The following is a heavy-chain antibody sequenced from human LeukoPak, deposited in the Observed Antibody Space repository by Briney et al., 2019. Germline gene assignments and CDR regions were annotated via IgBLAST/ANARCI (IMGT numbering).Heavy chain of an antibody. CDR1: GITFSSYW. V-gene: IGHV3-7*01. D-gene: IGHD5-24*01. J-gene: IGHJ4*02. Sequence: GGSLRLSCAASGITFSSYWMSWVRQTPGKGLEWVAKMNEDGSEKSYVDSVKGRFTISRDNSKNTLYLQMNSLRAEDTAVYYCARVDRDGYNTYFDYWGQGTLVTVSS. CDR2: MNEDGSEK. CDR3: ARVDRDGYNTYFDY.